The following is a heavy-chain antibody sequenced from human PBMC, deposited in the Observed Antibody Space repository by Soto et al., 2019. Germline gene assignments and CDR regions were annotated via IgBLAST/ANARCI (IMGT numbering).Heavy chain of an antibody. V-gene: IGHV3-53*01. CDR2: IYSGGST. CDR3: VRSLHYYYGMDV. Sequence: GGSLRLSCAASGFTVSSNYMSWVRQAPGKGLEWVSVIYSGGSTYYADSVKGRFTISRDNSRNTLYLQMNSLRAEDTAVYYCVRSLHYYYGMDVWGQGTTVTVSS. D-gene: IGHD3-16*01. CDR1: GFTVSSNY. J-gene: IGHJ6*02.